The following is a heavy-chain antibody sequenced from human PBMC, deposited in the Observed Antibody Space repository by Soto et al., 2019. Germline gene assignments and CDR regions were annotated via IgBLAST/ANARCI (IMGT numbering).Heavy chain of an antibody. J-gene: IGHJ5*01. Sequence: GACPTLVNPTQTLPLTCPFSGFSLSSIGMCVSWIRQPPGKALEWLALIDWDGDEYYSTSLETRLTISKDTSKNQVVLTMSNMDPVDTATYYCARSITRSGFFNWFDSWGQGTLVTVSS. CDR1: GFSLSSIGMC. CDR2: IDWDGDE. CDR3: ARSITRSGFFNWFDS. D-gene: IGHD3-3*01. V-gene: IGHV2-70*01.